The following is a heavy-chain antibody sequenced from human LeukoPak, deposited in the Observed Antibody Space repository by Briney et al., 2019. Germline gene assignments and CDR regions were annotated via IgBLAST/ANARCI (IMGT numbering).Heavy chain of an antibody. V-gene: IGHV1-2*02. CDR1: GYTFTGYY. CDR2: INPNSGYT. D-gene: IGHD3-10*01. J-gene: IGHJ4*02. Sequence: ASVKVSCKASGYTFTGYYMHWVRQAPGQGLEWMGWINPNSGYTNHAQKLQGRVTMTTDTSTSTVYMELRSLRSDDTAVYYCARSRTHRLYSGSGSYPGAFDYWGQGTLVTVSS. CDR3: ARSRTHRLYSGSGSYPGAFDY.